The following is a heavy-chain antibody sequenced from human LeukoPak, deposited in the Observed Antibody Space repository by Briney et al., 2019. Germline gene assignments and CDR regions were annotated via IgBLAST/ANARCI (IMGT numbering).Heavy chain of an antibody. D-gene: IGHD6-13*01. Sequence: ASVKVSCKASGYTFTSFGISWVRQAHGQGLEWMGWISAYNGNTTYAQKVQGRVTMTTDTSTSTAYLDLGSLRSDDTAVYYCVRDHGVAAAGTVSPFDCWGQGTAVTVSS. CDR1: GYTFTSFG. J-gene: IGHJ4*02. V-gene: IGHV1-18*01. CDR2: ISAYNGNT. CDR3: VRDHGVAAAGTVSPFDC.